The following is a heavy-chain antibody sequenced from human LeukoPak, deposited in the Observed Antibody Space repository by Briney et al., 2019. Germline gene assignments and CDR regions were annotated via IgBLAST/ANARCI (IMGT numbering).Heavy chain of an antibody. Sequence: PGGSLRLSCAASGFTFASYGMSWVRQAPGKGLEWLSYISGSSSTIYDADSVKGRFTISRDNAKNSLYLQMNSLRAEDTAVYYCARASIAAAGYYFDYWGQGSLVTVSS. V-gene: IGHV3-48*04. J-gene: IGHJ4*02. CDR2: ISGSSSTI. CDR1: GFTFASYG. D-gene: IGHD6-13*01. CDR3: ARASIAAAGYYFDY.